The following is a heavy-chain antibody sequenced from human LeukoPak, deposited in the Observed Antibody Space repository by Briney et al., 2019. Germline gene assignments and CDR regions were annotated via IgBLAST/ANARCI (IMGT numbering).Heavy chain of an antibody. CDR1: GFTFSSYS. CDR2: ISSSSSYI. Sequence: GGSLRLSCAASGFTFSSYSMNWVRQAPGKGLEWVSSISSSSSYIYYADSVKGRFTIPRDNAKNSLYLQMNSLRAEDTAVYYCAMTIAGTGAFDIWGQGTMVTVSS. J-gene: IGHJ3*02. CDR3: AMTIAGTGAFDI. D-gene: IGHD1-14*01. V-gene: IGHV3-21*01.